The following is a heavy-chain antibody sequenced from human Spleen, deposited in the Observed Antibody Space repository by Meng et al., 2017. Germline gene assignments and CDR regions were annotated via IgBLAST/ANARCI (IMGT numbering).Heavy chain of an antibody. V-gene: IGHV4-59*01. D-gene: IGHD4-23*01. J-gene: IGHJ4*02. CDR1: DGAINSYY. Sequence: SETLSLTCTVSDGAINSYYWSWIRQPPGKGLEWIGYIYYTGTSNYNPPLKSRVTMSVDMSKNQFSLNLSSVTAADTAIYYCARGHGGNSDHFDNWGQGTLVTVSS. CDR3: ARGHGGNSDHFDN. CDR2: IYYTGTS.